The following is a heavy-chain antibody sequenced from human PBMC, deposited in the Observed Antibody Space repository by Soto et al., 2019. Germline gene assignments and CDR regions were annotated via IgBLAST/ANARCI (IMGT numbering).Heavy chain of an antibody. CDR1: GGSFSGYY. J-gene: IGHJ4*02. D-gene: IGHD6-19*01. V-gene: IGHV4-34*01. Sequence: QVQLQQWGAGLLKPSETLSLTCAVYGGSFSGYYWSWIRQPPGKGLEWIGEINHSGSTNYNPSLKSRVTISVDPSKTQFSLKLSSVTAADTAVYYCARVGVAGTGYWGQGTLVTVSS. CDR3: ARVGVAGTGY. CDR2: INHSGST.